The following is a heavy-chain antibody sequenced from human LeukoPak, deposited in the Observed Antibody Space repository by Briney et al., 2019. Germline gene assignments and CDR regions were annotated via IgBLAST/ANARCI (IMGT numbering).Heavy chain of an antibody. CDR2: INPSGGST. D-gene: IGHD5-12*01. J-gene: IGHJ4*02. Sequence: ASVKVSCKASGYSFTGYYMHWVRQAPGQGLEWMGIINPSGGSTSYAQKFQGRVTMTRDTSTSTVYMELSSLRSEDTAVYYCARTLNSGYDKFDYWGQGTLVTVSS. CDR1: GYSFTGYY. CDR3: ARTLNSGYDKFDY. V-gene: IGHV1-46*01.